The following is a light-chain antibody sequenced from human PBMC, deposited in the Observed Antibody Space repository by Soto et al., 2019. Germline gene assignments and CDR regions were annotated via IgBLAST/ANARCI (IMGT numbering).Light chain of an antibody. V-gene: IGLV1-40*01. Sequence: QSVLTQPPSVSGAPGQRVTISCTRSRANIGAAYNVDWYQQLPGTAPKLLIYGNNNRPSGVPARCSGSKSGTSASLAIAGLQAEDESDYYCQSYDSSLSGYVFGTGTKVTVL. J-gene: IGLJ1*01. CDR1: RANIGAAYN. CDR3: QSYDSSLSGYV. CDR2: GNN.